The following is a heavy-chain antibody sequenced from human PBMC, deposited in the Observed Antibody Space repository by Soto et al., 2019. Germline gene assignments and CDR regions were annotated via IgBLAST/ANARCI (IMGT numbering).Heavy chain of an antibody. D-gene: IGHD3-10*01. CDR2: ISYDGSNK. Sequence: GGSLRLSCAASGFTFSSYAMHWVRQAPGKGLEWVAVISYDGSNKYYADSVKGRFTISRDNSKNTPYLQMNSLRAEDTAVYYCARDPGRFSGYYYGMDVWGQGTTVTVSS. V-gene: IGHV3-30-3*01. CDR3: ARDPGRFSGYYYGMDV. CDR1: GFTFSSYA. J-gene: IGHJ6*02.